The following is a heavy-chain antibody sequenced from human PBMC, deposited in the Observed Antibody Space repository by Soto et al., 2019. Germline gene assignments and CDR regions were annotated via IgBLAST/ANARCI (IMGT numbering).Heavy chain of an antibody. V-gene: IGHV3-23*01. J-gene: IGHJ4*02. CDR1: GFNFSNYA. D-gene: IGHD3-3*01. CDR3: AQVRTITVFGVITPFDS. Sequence: EVQLLESGGDFKQPGGSLRLSCEGSGFNFSNYALNWVRQAPGKRLEWVSVISGNSGTTYYAASVKGRFTISRDNSKKTLYLQMNSLRSYDTTVYYCAQVRTITVFGVITPFDSWGQGTLVTVSS. CDR2: ISGNSGTT.